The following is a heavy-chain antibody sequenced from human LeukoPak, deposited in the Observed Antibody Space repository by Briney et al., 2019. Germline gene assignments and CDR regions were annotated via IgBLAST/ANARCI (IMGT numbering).Heavy chain of an antibody. J-gene: IGHJ4*02. CDR3: ARVAGRYFGY. CDR1: GDSVSSNSVA. CDR2: TYYRSKWYN. Sequence: SQTLSLTCAISGDSVSSNSVAWNWIRQSPSRGLEWLGRTYYRSKWYNEYALSVKSRITINPDTSKNQFSLQLNSVTPEDTAVYYCARVAGRYFGYWGQGTLITVSS. V-gene: IGHV6-1*01.